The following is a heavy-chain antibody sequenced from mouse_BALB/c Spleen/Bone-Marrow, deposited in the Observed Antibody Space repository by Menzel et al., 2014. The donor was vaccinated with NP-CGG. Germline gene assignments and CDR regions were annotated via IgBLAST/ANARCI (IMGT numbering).Heavy chain of an antibody. J-gene: IGHJ4*01. Sequence: EVKVEESGGGLVQPGGSLRLSCTPSGFTFTDYYMSWVRQPPGKALEWLAFIRNKAYGYTTEYSASVRGRSTISRDNSQSILYLQMNTLRAEDSATYYCARFPMDYWGQGTSVTVSS. CDR1: GFTFTDYY. CDR2: IRNKAYGYTT. CDR3: ARFPMDY. V-gene: IGHV7-3*02.